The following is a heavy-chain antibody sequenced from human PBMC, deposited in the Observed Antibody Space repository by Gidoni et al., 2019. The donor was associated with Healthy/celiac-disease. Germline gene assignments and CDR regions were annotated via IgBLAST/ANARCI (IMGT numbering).Heavy chain of an antibody. CDR1: GFTFSSYG. V-gene: IGHV3-30*18. CDR2: ISYDGSNK. J-gene: IGHJ4*02. CDR3: AKVRSRGYSYALDY. Sequence: QVQLVESGGGVVQPGRSLRLSCEASGFTFSSYGMHWVRQAPGKGLAWVAVISYDGSNKYYADSVKGRVTISRDNSKNTLYLQMNSLRAEDTAVYYCAKVRSRGYSYALDYWGQGTLVTVSS. D-gene: IGHD5-18*01.